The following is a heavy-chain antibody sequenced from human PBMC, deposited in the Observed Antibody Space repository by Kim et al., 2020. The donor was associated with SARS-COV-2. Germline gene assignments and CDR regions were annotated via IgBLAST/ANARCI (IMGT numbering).Heavy chain of an antibody. J-gene: IGHJ6*02. Sequence: SVKVSCKASGGTFSSYAISWVRQAPGQGLEWMGGIIPIFGTANYAQKFQGRVTITADESTSTAYMELSSLRSEDTAVYYCARVGYGSGSYYNSPLDYYYYYGMGVWGQGTTVTVSS. D-gene: IGHD3-10*01. CDR2: IIPIFGTA. V-gene: IGHV1-69*13. CDR1: GGTFSSYA. CDR3: ARVGYGSGSYYNSPLDYYYYYGMGV.